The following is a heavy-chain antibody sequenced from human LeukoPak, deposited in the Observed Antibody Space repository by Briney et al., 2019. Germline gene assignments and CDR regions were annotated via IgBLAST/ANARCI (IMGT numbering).Heavy chain of an antibody. J-gene: IGHJ4*02. Sequence: GGSLRLSCSVSGFTFSTYVMHWVGQAPGKGLEYVSAISSNGDNTYYADSVKGRFTISRDNPKNTLYLQMSSLRADDTAVYYCVRGTGYWGQGTLVTVSS. CDR3: VRGTGY. CDR1: GFTFSTYV. V-gene: IGHV3-64D*06. CDR2: ISSNGDNT.